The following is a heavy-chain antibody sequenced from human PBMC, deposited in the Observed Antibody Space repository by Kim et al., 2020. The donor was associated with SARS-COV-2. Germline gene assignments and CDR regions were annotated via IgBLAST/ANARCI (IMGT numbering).Heavy chain of an antibody. CDR1: GGSISSSSYY. Sequence: SETLSLTCTVSGGSISSSSYYWGWIRQPPGKGLEWIGSIYYSGSTYYNPSLKSRVTISVDTSKNQFSLKLSSVTAADTAVYYCARAGPRITMIVVPSCYFDYWGQGTLVTVSS. J-gene: IGHJ4*02. V-gene: IGHV4-39*01. D-gene: IGHD3-22*01. CDR3: ARAGPRITMIVVPSCYFDY. CDR2: IYYSGST.